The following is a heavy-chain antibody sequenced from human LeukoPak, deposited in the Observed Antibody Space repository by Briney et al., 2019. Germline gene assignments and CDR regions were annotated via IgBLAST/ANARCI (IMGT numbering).Heavy chain of an antibody. V-gene: IGHV3-23*01. Sequence: GGSLRLSCAASGFTLRTYAMSWVRQAPGKGLEWVAAISDSGGRKFHADSVAGRFTISRDNSENTLSLQMHSLRAEDTALYYCAKPSGRHPNYYFDSWGQGTPVTVSA. D-gene: IGHD3-3*01. CDR1: GFTLRTYA. J-gene: IGHJ4*02. CDR3: AKPSGRHPNYYFDS. CDR2: ISDSGGRK.